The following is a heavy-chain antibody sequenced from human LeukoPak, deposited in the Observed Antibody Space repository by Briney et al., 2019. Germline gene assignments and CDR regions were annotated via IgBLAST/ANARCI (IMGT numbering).Heavy chain of an antibody. Sequence: KSSETLSLTCAVYGGSFSGYYWSWIRQPPGKGLEWIGEINHSGSTNYNPSLKSRVAISVDTSKNQFSLKLSSVTAADTAVYYCARKGGSFYYYYYYGMDVWGQGTTVTVSS. CDR2: INHSGST. CDR3: ARKGGSFYYYYYYGMDV. J-gene: IGHJ6*02. D-gene: IGHD1-26*01. V-gene: IGHV4-34*01. CDR1: GGSFSGYY.